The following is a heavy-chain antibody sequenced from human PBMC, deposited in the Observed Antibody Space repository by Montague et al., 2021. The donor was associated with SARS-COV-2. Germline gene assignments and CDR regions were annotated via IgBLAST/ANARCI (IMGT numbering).Heavy chain of an antibody. Sequence: SETLSLTCTVSGDSIGSSSYYWGWIRQPPGKGLEWIGSIYHAGNTYYNPSLKTRVSLSIDERKNQFSLKFSSVTVADTAVYSCARGPKMGGSGYYYGWGQGILVTVSS. D-gene: IGHD1-26*01. CDR2: IYHAGNT. CDR3: ARGPKMGGSGYYYG. V-gene: IGHV4-39*01. CDR1: GDSIGSSSYY. J-gene: IGHJ1*01.